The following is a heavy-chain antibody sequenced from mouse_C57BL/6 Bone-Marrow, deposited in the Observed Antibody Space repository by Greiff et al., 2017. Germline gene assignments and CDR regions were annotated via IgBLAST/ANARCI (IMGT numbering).Heavy chain of an antibody. J-gene: IGHJ3*01. D-gene: IGHD4-1*02. CDR2: INPGSGGT. Sequence: VQLQQSGAELVRPGTSVKVSCKASGYAFTNYLIEWVKQRPGQGLEWIGVINPGSGGTNYNEKFKGKATLTADKSSSTAYMQLSSMTSEDSAVXFCATTGTEGLAYWGQGTLVTVSA. CDR3: ATTGTEGLAY. V-gene: IGHV1-54*01. CDR1: GYAFTNYL.